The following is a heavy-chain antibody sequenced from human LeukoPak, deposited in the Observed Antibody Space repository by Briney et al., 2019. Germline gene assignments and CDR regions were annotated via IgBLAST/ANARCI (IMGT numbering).Heavy chain of an antibody. J-gene: IGHJ3*02. D-gene: IGHD1-7*01. Sequence: GGSLRLSCAASGFTFSSYAMSWVRQAPGKGLEWVSAISGSGGSTYCADSVKGRFTISRDNSKNTLYLQMNSLRAEDTAVYYCAKDPVELELLDAFDIWGQGTMVTVSS. CDR3: AKDPVELELLDAFDI. V-gene: IGHV3-23*01. CDR1: GFTFSSYA. CDR2: ISGSGGST.